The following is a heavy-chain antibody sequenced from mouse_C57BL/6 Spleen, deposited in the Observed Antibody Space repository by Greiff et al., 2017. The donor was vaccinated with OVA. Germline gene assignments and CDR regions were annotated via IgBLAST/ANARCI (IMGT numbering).Heavy chain of an antibody. D-gene: IGHD2-5*01. CDR2: IDPSDSET. J-gene: IGHJ2*01. V-gene: IGHV1-52*01. CDR1: GYTFTSYW. CDR3: ARSRSNYVFDY. Sequence: QVQLQQPGAELVRPGSSVKLSCKASGYTFTSYWMHWVKQRPIQGLEWIGNIDPSDSETHYNQKFKDKATLTVDKSSSTAYMQLSSLTSEDSAVYYCARSRSNYVFDYWGQGTTLTVSS.